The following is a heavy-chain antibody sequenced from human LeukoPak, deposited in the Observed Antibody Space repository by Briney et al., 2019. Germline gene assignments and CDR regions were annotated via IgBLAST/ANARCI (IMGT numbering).Heavy chain of an antibody. V-gene: IGHV4-31*03. CDR1: GGSISNDGYY. Sequence: PSQTLSLTCNVSGGSISNDGYYWGWIRQHPGKGLEWLGYIYYSGSTYYNPSLKSRVTLSVDTSKSQFSLRLSSVTAADTAVYYCARDLTGDQFFDPWGQGTLVTVSS. D-gene: IGHD7-27*01. CDR3: ARDLTGDQFFDP. CDR2: IYYSGST. J-gene: IGHJ5*02.